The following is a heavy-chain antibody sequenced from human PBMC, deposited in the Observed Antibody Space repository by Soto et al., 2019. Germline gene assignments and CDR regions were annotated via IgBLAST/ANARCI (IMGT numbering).Heavy chain of an antibody. Sequence: GASVKVSCKASGYTFTSYDINWVRQATGQGLEWMGWMNPNSGNTGYAQKFQGGVTMTRNTSISTAYMELSSLRSEDTAVYYCARGRNDWGYSSSWYGGVYYFDYWGQGTLVTVSS. CDR2: MNPNSGNT. CDR1: GYTFTSYD. CDR3: ARGRNDWGYSSSWYGGVYYFDY. J-gene: IGHJ4*02. V-gene: IGHV1-8*01. D-gene: IGHD6-13*01.